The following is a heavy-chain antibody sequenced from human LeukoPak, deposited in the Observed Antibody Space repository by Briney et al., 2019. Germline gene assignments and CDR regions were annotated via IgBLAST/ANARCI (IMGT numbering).Heavy chain of an antibody. V-gene: IGHV1-2*02. CDR1: GYTFTGYY. J-gene: IGHJ4*02. CDR2: INPNSGGT. D-gene: IGHD6-13*01. Sequence: ASVKVSCKASGYTFTGYYMHWVRQALGQGLEWMGWINPNSGGTNYAQKFQGRVTMTRDTSIGTAYMELSRLRSDDTAVYYCAREGGYIAAAGTFDYWDQGTLVTVSS. CDR3: AREGGYIAAAGTFDY.